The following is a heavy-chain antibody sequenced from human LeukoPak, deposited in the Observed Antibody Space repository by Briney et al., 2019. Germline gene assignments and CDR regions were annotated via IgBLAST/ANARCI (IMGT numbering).Heavy chain of an antibody. CDR1: GGSISGDH. V-gene: IGHV4-59*08. J-gene: IGHJ3*02. CDR2: IYYSGST. Sequence: SETLSLTCTVSGGSISGDHWDWIRQPPGKGLEWIGYIYYSGSTNYNPSLKSRVTISIDTSKNQFSLKLTSVTAADTAVYYCARRNDFGIWGQGTMVTVSS. CDR3: ARRNDFGI.